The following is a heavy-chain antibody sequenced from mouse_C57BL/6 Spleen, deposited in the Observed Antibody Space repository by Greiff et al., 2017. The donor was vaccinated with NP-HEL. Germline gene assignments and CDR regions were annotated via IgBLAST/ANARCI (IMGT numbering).Heavy chain of an antibody. Sequence: EVQLVESGPGLVKPSQSLSLTCSVTGYSITSGYYWNWIRQFPGNKLEWMGYISYDGSNNYNPSLKNRISITRDTSKNQFFLKLNSVTTEDTATYYCARVPYYDYDGWYFDVWGTGTTVTVSS. CDR1: GYSITSGYY. CDR2: ISYDGSN. CDR3: ARVPYYDYDGWYFDV. V-gene: IGHV3-6*01. D-gene: IGHD2-4*01. J-gene: IGHJ1*03.